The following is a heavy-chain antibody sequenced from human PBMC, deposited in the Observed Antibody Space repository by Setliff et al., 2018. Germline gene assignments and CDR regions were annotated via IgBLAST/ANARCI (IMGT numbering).Heavy chain of an antibody. J-gene: IGHJ4*02. CDR2: INHSGST. CDR1: GGSFSGYY. V-gene: IGHV4-34*01. D-gene: IGHD4-4*01. CDR3: ARSYSNSLEY. Sequence: SETLSLTCAVYGGSFSGYYWSWTRQPPGKGLEWIGEINHSGSTNYNPSLKSRVTISVDTSKNQFSLKLSSVTAADTAVYYCARSYSNSLEYWGQGTLVTVSS.